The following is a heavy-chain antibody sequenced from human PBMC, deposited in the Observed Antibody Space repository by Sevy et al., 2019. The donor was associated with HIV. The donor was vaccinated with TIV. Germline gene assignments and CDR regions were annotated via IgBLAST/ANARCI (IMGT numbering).Heavy chain of an antibody. D-gene: IGHD2-8*01. CDR2: MSSSVSSI. CDR3: TRNGGAFDNGFDP. Sequence: GGSLRLSCTASGFTFSSYDMNWVRQAPGKGLGWVSKMSSSVSSIYYADSVKGRFAISRDNAKNSLNLQMNSMRAEDTAVYYCTRNGGAFDNGFDPWGQGTLVTVSS. CDR1: GFTFSSYD. V-gene: IGHV3-48*03. J-gene: IGHJ5*02.